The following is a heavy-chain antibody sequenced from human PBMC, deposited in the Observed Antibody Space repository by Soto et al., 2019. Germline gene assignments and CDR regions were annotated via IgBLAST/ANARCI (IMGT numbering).Heavy chain of an antibody. J-gene: IGHJ6*02. CDR2: INPSGGIT. Sequence: ASVKVSCKASGYTLTSYYLHWVRQAPGQGPEWMGIINPSGGITNDAQKFQDRVTMTSDTSTSTVYMEMSSLRSEDTAVYYCARGISTTRYYYYYGMDVWGQGTTVTVSS. V-gene: IGHV1-46*01. CDR3: ARGISTTRYYYYYGMDV. CDR1: GYTLTSYY. D-gene: IGHD2-2*01.